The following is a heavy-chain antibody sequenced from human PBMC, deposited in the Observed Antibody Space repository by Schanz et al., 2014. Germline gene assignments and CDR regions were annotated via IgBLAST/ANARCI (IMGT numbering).Heavy chain of an antibody. CDR3: ARDHQWLARYYMDV. Sequence: VQLLESGGGLVQPGGSLRLSCAASGFTFSNYAMGWVRQSPGKGLEWVALIWYDGSNEYYADSVKGRFTISRDNPKKTLYLQMNSLRAEDTAVYYCARDHQWLARYYMDVWGKGTTVTVSS. D-gene: IGHD6-19*01. CDR1: GFTFSNYA. J-gene: IGHJ6*03. CDR2: IWYDGSNE. V-gene: IGHV3-33*08.